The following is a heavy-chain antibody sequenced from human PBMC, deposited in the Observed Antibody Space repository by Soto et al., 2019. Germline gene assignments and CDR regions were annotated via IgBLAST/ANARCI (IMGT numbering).Heavy chain of an antibody. V-gene: IGHV1-69*02. Sequence: QVQLVQSGPEVKMPGSSVKVSCKASGDTFNSYTINWVRQAPGQGLQWMGRTIPILAMSNYALKFQGRVTITAAKSTTTASLELSPLRSDDTAVYYCAASYGSGSPAFDYWGQGTLVTVSS. J-gene: IGHJ4*02. CDR2: TIPILAMS. D-gene: IGHD3-10*01. CDR1: GDTFNSYT. CDR3: AASYGSGSPAFDY.